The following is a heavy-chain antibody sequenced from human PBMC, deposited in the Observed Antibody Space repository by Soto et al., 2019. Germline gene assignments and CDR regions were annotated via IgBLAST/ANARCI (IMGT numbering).Heavy chain of an antibody. D-gene: IGHD2-21*01. CDR1: GFTFRSNV. CDR2: ISGSGGTT. J-gene: IGHJ4*02. CDR3: AKALFSLAYFDY. V-gene: IGHV3-23*01. Sequence: GGSLRLSCAASGFTFRSNVMSWVRQAPGKGLEWVSGISGSGGTTYYADSVKGRFTISRDNSKNTLYLQMNSLRAEDTAVFYCAKALFSLAYFDYWGQGTLVTVSS.